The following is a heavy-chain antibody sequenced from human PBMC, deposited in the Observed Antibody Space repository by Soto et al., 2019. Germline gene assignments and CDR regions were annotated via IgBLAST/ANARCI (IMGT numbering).Heavy chain of an antibody. CDR2: SYSSGST. Sequence: QVQLQESGPGLVKPSETLSLTCTDSGGSISSYYWGWIRQPPGKGLEWLGYSYSSGSTKYNPSLKSRAYISLDTSKNQFSLKLTSVTAADTAVYYCTRGSHCYYFDYWGHGTLVTVSS. V-gene: IGHV4-59*01. CDR1: GGSISSYY. J-gene: IGHJ4*01. CDR3: TRGSHCYYFDY. D-gene: IGHD3-10*01.